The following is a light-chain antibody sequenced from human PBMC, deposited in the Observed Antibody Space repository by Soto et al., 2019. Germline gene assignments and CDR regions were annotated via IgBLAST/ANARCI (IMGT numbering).Light chain of an antibody. CDR2: EVN. J-gene: IGLJ3*02. CDR3: SSYTSSNTWV. CDR1: SSDVGGYNH. Sequence: QSVLTQPASVSGSPGQSITISCTGTSSDVGGYNHVSWYQQHPGKAPKLMIYEVNNRPSGVSNRFSGSKSGNTASLTISGLQADDEADYYCSSYTSSNTWVFGGGTKLTVL. V-gene: IGLV2-14*01.